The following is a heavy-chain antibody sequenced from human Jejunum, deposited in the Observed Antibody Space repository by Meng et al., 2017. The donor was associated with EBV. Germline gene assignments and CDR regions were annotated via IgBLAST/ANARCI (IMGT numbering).Heavy chain of an antibody. V-gene: IGHV3-21*01. J-gene: IGHJ4*02. CDR3: ARDAKTVTQYYFDY. CDR2: ISSSSNYI. D-gene: IGHD4-17*01. Sequence: EVQLVESGGGLVKAGGSLRLSCGDSGFTFSSYSMNWVRQAPGKGLEWVSSISSSSNYIYYPDSVKGRFTISRDNGKNSLYLQMNSLRAEDTAAYYCARDAKTVTQYYFDYWGQGPLVTASS. CDR1: GFTFSSYS.